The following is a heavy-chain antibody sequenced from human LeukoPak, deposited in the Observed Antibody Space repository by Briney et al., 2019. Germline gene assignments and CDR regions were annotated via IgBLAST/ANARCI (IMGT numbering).Heavy chain of an antibody. J-gene: IGHJ4*02. D-gene: IGHD2-2*02. CDR1: GGSISSSNW. CDR3: ARVRSSSTSCYTVDY. V-gene: IGHV4-4*02. CDR2: IYHSGST. Sequence: SGTLSLTCAVSGGSISSSNWWSWVRQPPGKGLEWIGEIYHSGSTNYNPSLKSRVTISVDKSKNQFSLKLSSVTAADTAVYYCARVRSSSTSCYTVDYWGQGTLVTVSS.